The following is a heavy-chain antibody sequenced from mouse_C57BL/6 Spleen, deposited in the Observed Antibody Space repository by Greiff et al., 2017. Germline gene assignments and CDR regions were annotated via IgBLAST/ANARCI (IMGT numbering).Heavy chain of an antibody. D-gene: IGHD1-1*01. CDR1: GYAFSSSW. Sequence: QVQLKQSGPELVKPGASVKISCKASGYAFSSSWMNWVKQRPGKGLEWIGRIYPGDGDTNYNGKFKGQATLTADKSSSTAYMQLSSLTSEDSAVYFCAREANWGQGTTLTVST. J-gene: IGHJ2*01. CDR3: AREAN. CDR2: IYPGDGDT. V-gene: IGHV1-82*01.